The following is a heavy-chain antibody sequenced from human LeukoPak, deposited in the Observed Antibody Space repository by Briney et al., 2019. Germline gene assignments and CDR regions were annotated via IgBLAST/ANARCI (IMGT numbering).Heavy chain of an antibody. Sequence: GGSLRLSCAASGFTFSSYAMHWVRQAPGKGLEWGAVISYDGSNKYYADSVKGRFTISRDNSKNTLYLQMNSLRAEDTAVYYCASHYYDSSGHPFDYWGQGTLVTVSS. D-gene: IGHD3-22*01. CDR3: ASHYYDSSGHPFDY. CDR1: GFTFSSYA. J-gene: IGHJ4*02. V-gene: IGHV3-30-3*01. CDR2: ISYDGSNK.